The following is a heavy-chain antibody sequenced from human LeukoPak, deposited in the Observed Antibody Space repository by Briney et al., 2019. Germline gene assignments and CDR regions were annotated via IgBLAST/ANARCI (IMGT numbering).Heavy chain of an antibody. Sequence: SETLSLTCSVSGGSINSYYWSWIRQPPGKGLEWIGYIYTTGRTNYNPSLKSRVTISVDTSKNQFSLKLSSVTAADTAVYYCATILGSGVWYGFDIWGQGTMDTVSS. CDR1: GGSINSYY. J-gene: IGHJ3*02. D-gene: IGHD7-27*01. V-gene: IGHV4-4*09. CDR3: ATILGSGVWYGFDI. CDR2: IYTTGRT.